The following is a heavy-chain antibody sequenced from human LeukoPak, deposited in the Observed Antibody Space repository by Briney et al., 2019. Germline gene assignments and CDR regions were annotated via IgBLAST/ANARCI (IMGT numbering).Heavy chain of an antibody. CDR2: IIPNLGTT. CDR1: GGTSNSHA. D-gene: IGHD3-22*01. J-gene: IGHJ4*02. Sequence: SVKVSCKASGGTSNSHAISWVRQAPGQGLEWMGKIIPNLGTTNRAQNFQDRVTLTADKSTNTAYMELTSLTSDDTAVYYCATTNDGGGYQWGDFFDFWGQGTLVTVSS. CDR3: ATTNDGGGYQWGDFFDF. V-gene: IGHV1-69*04.